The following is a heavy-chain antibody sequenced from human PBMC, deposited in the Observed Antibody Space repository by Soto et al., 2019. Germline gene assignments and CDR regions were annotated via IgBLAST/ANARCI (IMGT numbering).Heavy chain of an antibody. CDR1: GGSISSYY. Sequence: QVQLQESVPGLVKPSETLSLTCTFSGGSISSYYWSWIRPPPGKELTSIVYIFYSGSPNYNPSLKSRVPISGDTSKNLFSPKLSPVTAVDTAVYYCARTVRVTPYFDYWGQGTLVTVSS. V-gene: IGHV4-59*01. CDR2: IFYSGSP. J-gene: IGHJ4*02. D-gene: IGHD4-4*01. CDR3: ARTVRVTPYFDY.